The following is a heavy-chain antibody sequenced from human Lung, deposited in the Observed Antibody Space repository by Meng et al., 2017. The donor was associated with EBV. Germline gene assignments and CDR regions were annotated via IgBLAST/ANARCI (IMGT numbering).Heavy chain of an antibody. CDR3: AKDLSGRFDP. V-gene: IGHV3-23*01. Sequence: EVELLESGGGLVQPGGSLGLSCAASGFTFSSSPMSWVRQAPGKGLEWVSGLSNSGGSTYYADSVKGRFTISRDNSKNTLYLQMNSLRAEDTAVYYCAKDLSGRFDPWGQGTLVTVSS. D-gene: IGHD1-14*01. CDR2: LSNSGGST. CDR1: GFTFSSSP. J-gene: IGHJ5*02.